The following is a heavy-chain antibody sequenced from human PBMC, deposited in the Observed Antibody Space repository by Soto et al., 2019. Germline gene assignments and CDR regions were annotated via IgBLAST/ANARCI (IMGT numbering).Heavy chain of an antibody. CDR1: GASVSSGSNY. Sequence: QVQLQESGPGLMKPSETLSLTCTVSGASVSSGSNYWSWIRQPPGKGLEWIGYIYYSGSTSYNPSLKSRVTISADTSKTQFSLKLSSVTAADTAVYYCARDYASRLGGSGNGFDYWGQGTLVTVSS. CDR3: ARDYASRLGGSGNGFDY. CDR2: IYYSGST. J-gene: IGHJ4*02. D-gene: IGHD1-26*01. V-gene: IGHV4-61*01.